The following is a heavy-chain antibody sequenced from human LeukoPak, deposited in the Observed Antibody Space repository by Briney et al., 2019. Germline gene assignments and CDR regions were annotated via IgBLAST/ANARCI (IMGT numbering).Heavy chain of an antibody. CDR3: AKVPQTRGYFDY. CDR2: ISGSDDST. D-gene: IGHD3-16*01. V-gene: IGHV3-23*01. Sequence: PGGSLRLSCAASGFTFSNYAMRWVRQAPGKGLEWVSGISGSDDSTYYADSVKGRFTISRDNSKNTLYLQMNSLRAEDTAVYYCAKVPQTRGYFDYWGQGTLVIVSS. CDR1: GFTFSNYA. J-gene: IGHJ4*02.